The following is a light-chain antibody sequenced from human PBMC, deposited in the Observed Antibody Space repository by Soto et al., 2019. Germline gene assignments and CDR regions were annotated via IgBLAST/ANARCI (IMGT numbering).Light chain of an antibody. V-gene: IGKV3-20*01. CDR1: QTISRNY. Sequence: ELVLTQSPGTLSLSPGERATVSCRASQTISRNYLVWYQKKPGQAPRLLIYGASTRATGIPDRFTGSGSGTDFTLTITSLQAEDFATYYCQQTRAYPSTFGGGTKVEIK. CDR3: QQTRAYPST. J-gene: IGKJ4*01. CDR2: GAS.